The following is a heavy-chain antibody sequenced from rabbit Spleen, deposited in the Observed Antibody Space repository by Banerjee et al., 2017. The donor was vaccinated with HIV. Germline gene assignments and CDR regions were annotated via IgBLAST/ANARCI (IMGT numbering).Heavy chain of an antibody. Sequence: QSLEESGGDLVKPGASLTLTCTDSVVSFSSSDDLCWVRQAPGKGLEWISCIDGSSSGLTYSATWAKGRFTYSKTSSTTVTLQMTSLTVADTATYFCARDSGSSFSSYGMDLWGQGTLVTVS. CDR1: VVSFSSSDD. J-gene: IGHJ6*01. CDR2: IDGSSSGLT. D-gene: IGHD8-1*01. V-gene: IGHV1S40*01. CDR3: ARDSGSSFSSYGMDL.